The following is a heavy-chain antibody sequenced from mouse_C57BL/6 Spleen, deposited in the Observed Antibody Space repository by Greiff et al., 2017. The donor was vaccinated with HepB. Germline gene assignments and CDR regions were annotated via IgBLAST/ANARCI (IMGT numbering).Heavy chain of an antibody. V-gene: IGHV1-52*01. CDR2: IDPSDSET. J-gene: IGHJ2*01. Sequence: VQLQQPGAELVRPGSSVKLSCKASGYTFTSYWMHWVKQRPIQGLEWIGNIDPSDSETHYNQKFKDKATLTVDKSSSTAYMQLSSLTSEDSAVYYCARNYYYGSSPSYFDYWGQGTTLTVSS. CDR3: ARNYYYGSSPSYFDY. D-gene: IGHD1-1*01. CDR1: GYTFTSYW.